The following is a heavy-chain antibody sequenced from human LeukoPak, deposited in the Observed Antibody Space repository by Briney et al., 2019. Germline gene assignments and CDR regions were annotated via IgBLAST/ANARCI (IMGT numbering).Heavy chain of an antibody. CDR3: ARESKITYYYDSSGCFDY. Sequence: PSETLSLTCAVSGGSISSSNWWSWVRQPPGKGLEWIGEIYHSGSTNYNPSLKSRVTISVDKSKNQFSLKLSSVTAADTAVYYCARESKITYYYDSSGCFDYWGQGTLVTVSS. CDR2: IYHSGST. D-gene: IGHD3-22*01. CDR1: GGSISSSNW. V-gene: IGHV4-4*02. J-gene: IGHJ4*02.